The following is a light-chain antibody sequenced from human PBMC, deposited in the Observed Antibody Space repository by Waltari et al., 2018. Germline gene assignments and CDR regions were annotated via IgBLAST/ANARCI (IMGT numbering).Light chain of an antibody. CDR1: QSVSRL. CDR2: DVS. V-gene: IGKV3-20*01. Sequence: EIVLTQSPGTLSLSPGERATLSCRASQSVSRLVWYQQKPGQAPRLLIYDVSTRATGSPDSFSGSGSGTDFSLTISRLESEDFAVYYCQHYVTLPVTFGQGTKVEIK. CDR3: QHYVTLPVT. J-gene: IGKJ1*01.